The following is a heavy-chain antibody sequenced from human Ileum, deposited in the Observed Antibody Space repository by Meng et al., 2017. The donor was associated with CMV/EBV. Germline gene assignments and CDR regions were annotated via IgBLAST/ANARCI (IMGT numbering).Heavy chain of an antibody. D-gene: IGHD3-22*01. Sequence: QDPGPGLVVPSVTLSLPCTFSGNSISNSFWSWFRQPAGKKLEWIGRISPSGNINYIPSLKGRVTMSLDTSNNQIFLNLTSVTAADTALYYCARGESRGYYYFDYWGQGILVTVSS. CDR1: GNSISNSF. CDR3: ARGESRGYYYFDY. J-gene: IGHJ4*02. V-gene: IGHV4-4*07. CDR2: ISPSGNI.